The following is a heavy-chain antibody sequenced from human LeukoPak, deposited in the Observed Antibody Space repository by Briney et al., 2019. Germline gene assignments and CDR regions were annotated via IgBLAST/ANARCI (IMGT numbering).Heavy chain of an antibody. CDR2: IYHTGST. D-gene: IGHD1-26*01. CDR1: GGSIITTSYY. Sequence: SETLSLTCTVSGGSIITTSYYWGWIRQPPGKGLEWIGSIYHTGSTYYSPSLKSRVTLSVDTSKNQFSLKLSSVTAADTAVYYCARVGATSSIWGQGTLVTVSS. V-gene: IGHV4-39*07. J-gene: IGHJ4*02. CDR3: ARVGATSSI.